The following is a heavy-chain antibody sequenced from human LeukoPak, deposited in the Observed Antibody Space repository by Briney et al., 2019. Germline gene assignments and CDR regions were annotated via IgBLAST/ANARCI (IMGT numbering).Heavy chain of an antibody. J-gene: IGHJ4*02. CDR3: ARHDYSNYVRH. Sequence: PSETLSLTCTVSGGSISSFYWSWIRQPAGKGLEWIARGFASGSTIHNPSLKSRVTISVDESKNQFSLELKSVTAADTAVYYCARHDYSNYVRHWGQGTLITVSS. V-gene: IGHV4-4*07. CDR2: GFASGST. CDR1: GGSISSFY. D-gene: IGHD4-11*01.